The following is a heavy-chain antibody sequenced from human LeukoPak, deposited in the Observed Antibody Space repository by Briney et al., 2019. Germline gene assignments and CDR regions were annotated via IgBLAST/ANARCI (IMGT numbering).Heavy chain of an antibody. CDR3: AKAPANSRSGYYCFDY. CDR2: ISSSSSYI. J-gene: IGHJ4*02. V-gene: IGHV3-21*04. CDR1: GFTFSSYS. Sequence: PGGSLRLSCAASGFTFSSYSMNWVRQAPGKGLEWVSSISSSSSYIYYADSVKGRFTISRDNSKNTLYLQMNSLRAEDTAVYYCAKAPANSRSGYYCFDYWGQGTLVTVSS. D-gene: IGHD3-22*01.